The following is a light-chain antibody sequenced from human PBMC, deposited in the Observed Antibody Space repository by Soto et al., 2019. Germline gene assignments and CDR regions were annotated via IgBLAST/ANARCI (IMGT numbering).Light chain of an antibody. CDR3: QQYGSSPWT. V-gene: IGKV3-20*01. J-gene: IGKJ1*01. CDR1: QSVSSSY. CDR2: GAS. Sequence: EIGVTQSPGTLSLSPGERATLSCSARQSVSSSYLAWYQQKPGQAPRLLIYGASSRATGIPDRFSGSGSGTDFTLTISRLEPEDFAVYYCQQYGSSPWTFGQGNKVEIK.